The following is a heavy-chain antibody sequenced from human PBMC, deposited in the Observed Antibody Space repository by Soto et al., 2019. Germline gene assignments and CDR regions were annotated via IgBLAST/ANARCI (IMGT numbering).Heavy chain of an antibody. CDR1: GFTFSNAW. CDR2: IKGKTDGGTT. V-gene: IGHV3-15*01. Sequence: GGSLRLSCAASGFTFSNAWMSWVRQAPGKGLEWVGRIKGKTDGGTTDYAAPVKGRFTISRDDSKNTLYLQMNSLKTEDTAVYYCATDSGYCSGGSCYHYYYYYMDLWGKGTTVTVSS. J-gene: IGHJ6*03. CDR3: ATDSGYCSGGSCYHYYYYYMDL. D-gene: IGHD2-15*01.